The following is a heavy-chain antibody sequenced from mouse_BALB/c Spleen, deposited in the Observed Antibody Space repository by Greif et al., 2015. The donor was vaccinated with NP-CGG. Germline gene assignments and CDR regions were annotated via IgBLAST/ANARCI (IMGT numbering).Heavy chain of an antibody. D-gene: IGHD3-3*01. J-gene: IGHJ4*01. CDR1: GFNIKDTY. CDR2: IDPANGNT. Sequence: EVKLVESGAELVKPGASVKLSCTASGFNIKDTYMHWVKQRPEQGLEWIGRIDPANGNTKYDPKYQGKATITADTSSNTAYLQLSSLTSEDTAVYYCARGGTDYAMDYWGQGTSVTVSS. V-gene: IGHV14-3*02. CDR3: ARGGTDYAMDY.